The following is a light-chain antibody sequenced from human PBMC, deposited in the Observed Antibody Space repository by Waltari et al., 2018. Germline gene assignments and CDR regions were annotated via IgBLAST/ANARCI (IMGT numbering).Light chain of an antibody. CDR1: SSDVGAYNY. Sequence: QSALTQPASVSGSPGQSITISCTGTSSDVGAYNYVSWYQQHPGKAPKLMISEVRKRPSGVSKRFSGSKSGTTASLTISGLQAEDEADYYCSSSTSSSTLVFGGGTKLTVL. CDR2: EVR. J-gene: IGLJ3*02. V-gene: IGLV2-14*01. CDR3: SSSTSSSTLV.